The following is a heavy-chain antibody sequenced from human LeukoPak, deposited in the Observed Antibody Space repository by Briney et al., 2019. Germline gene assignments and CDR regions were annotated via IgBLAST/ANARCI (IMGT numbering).Heavy chain of an antibody. Sequence: ASVKVSCKASGYTFTSYGISWVRQAPGQGLEWMGWISAYNGNTNYAQKLQGRVTMTTDTSTITAYMELRSLRSDDTAVYYCARDSPYDILTGYYTMYYFDYWGQGTLVTVSS. V-gene: IGHV1-18*01. J-gene: IGHJ4*02. CDR1: GYTFTSYG. CDR2: ISAYNGNT. CDR3: ARDSPYDILTGYYTMYYFDY. D-gene: IGHD3-9*01.